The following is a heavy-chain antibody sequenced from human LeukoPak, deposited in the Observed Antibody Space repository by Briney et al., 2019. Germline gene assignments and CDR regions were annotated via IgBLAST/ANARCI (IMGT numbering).Heavy chain of an antibody. J-gene: IGHJ4*02. Sequence: GGSLRLSCAASGFTFDDYAMHWVRQAPGKGLEWVSGISWNSGSIGFADSVKGRFTISRDNAKNSLYLQMNSLRAEDTALYYCAKDIATGNRLYYFDYWGQGTLVTVSS. CDR1: GFTFDDYA. CDR3: AKDIATGNRLYYFDY. D-gene: IGHD1-14*01. CDR2: ISWNSGSI. V-gene: IGHV3-9*01.